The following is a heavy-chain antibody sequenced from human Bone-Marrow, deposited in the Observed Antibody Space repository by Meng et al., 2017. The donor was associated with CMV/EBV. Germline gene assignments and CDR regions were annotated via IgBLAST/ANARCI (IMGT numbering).Heavy chain of an antibody. CDR1: GYTFINYY. CDR3: ARGASGTVVGDY. V-gene: IGHV1-46*01. D-gene: IGHD3-3*01. CDR2: INPTDGSA. J-gene: IGHJ4*02. Sequence: QVQLVQSGAEVKKQGASMKVSCKASGYTFINYYMHWVRQAPGEGLEWMGIINPTDGSASYAQKFQGRVAVTRDTSTSTVYMELSSLRYEDTAVYYCARGASGTVVGDYWGQGTLVTVSS.